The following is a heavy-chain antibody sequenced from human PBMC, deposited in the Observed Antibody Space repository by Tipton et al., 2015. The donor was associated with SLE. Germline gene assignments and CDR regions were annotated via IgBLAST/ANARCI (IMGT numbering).Heavy chain of an antibody. Sequence: QVQLVQSGAEVKKPGASVTVSCKASGGNFNDYTISWVRQAPGQGLEWMGRVIPILDISNYAERFQGRVTITADRSTSTAYMELSSLLSEDTAVYYCTRGGGDGYSLADRGQGTQVTVPS. CDR3: TRGGGDGYSLAD. CDR1: GGNFNDYT. D-gene: IGHD5-24*01. J-gene: IGHJ4*02. V-gene: IGHV1-69*09. CDR2: VIPILDIS.